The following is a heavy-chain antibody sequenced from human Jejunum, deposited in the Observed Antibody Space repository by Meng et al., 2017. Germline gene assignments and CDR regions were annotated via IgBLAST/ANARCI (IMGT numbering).Heavy chain of an antibody. Sequence: GESLMISCATSCFSFSTYGMHWVRQTPGKGLEWVSGFGNFGDTYYPASMKGRFTISRDDAKNSLFLQMNSLRAGDTAVYYSAREEREATGERCLQPLDYWGQGILVTVSS. CDR1: CFSFSTYG. V-gene: IGHV3-13*01. CDR2: FGNFGDT. J-gene: IGHJ4*02. CDR3: AREEREATGERCLQPLDY. D-gene: IGHD1-1*01.